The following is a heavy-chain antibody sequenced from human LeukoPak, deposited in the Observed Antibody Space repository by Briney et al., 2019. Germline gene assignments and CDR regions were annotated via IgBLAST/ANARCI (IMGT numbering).Heavy chain of an antibody. CDR1: GYTFTAYY. Sequence: ASVKVSCKASGYTFTAYYIHWVRQAPGQELEWMGWINPNNGGSNHAQKFQGRVTLNTDTSITTASMELDRLSSDDTAVYYCACRYCASSNCDNIAFDIWGQGTMVTVSS. CDR2: INPNNGGS. V-gene: IGHV1-2*02. CDR3: ACRYCASSNCDNIAFDI. D-gene: IGHD2-2*01. J-gene: IGHJ3*02.